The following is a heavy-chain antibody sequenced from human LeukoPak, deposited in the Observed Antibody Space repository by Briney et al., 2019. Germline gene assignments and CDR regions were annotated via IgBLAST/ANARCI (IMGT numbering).Heavy chain of an antibody. V-gene: IGHV3-30*02. CDR2: IRYDGSNK. CDR3: AKDYSGSYPLSGY. D-gene: IGHD1-26*01. Sequence: PVGSLRLSCAASGFTFSSYGMHWVRQAPGKGLEWVAFIRYDGSNKYYADSVKGRFTISRDNSKNTLYLQMNSLRAEDTAVYYCAKDYSGSYPLSGYWGQGTLVTVSS. CDR1: GFTFSSYG. J-gene: IGHJ4*02.